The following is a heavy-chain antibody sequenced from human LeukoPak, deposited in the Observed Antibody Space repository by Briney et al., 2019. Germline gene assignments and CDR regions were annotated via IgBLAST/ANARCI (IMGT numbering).Heavy chain of an antibody. CDR3: AKGPASFYCSGGSCYFDY. J-gene: IGHJ4*02. CDR2: ISGSGGST. CDR1: GFTFSSYA. V-gene: IGHV3-23*01. D-gene: IGHD2-15*01. Sequence: GGSLRLSCAASGFTFSSYAMSWVRQAPGKGLEWVSAISGSGGSTYYADSVKGRFTISRDNSKNTLYLQMNSLRAEDTAVYYCAKGPASFYCSGGSCYFDYWGQGTLVTVSS.